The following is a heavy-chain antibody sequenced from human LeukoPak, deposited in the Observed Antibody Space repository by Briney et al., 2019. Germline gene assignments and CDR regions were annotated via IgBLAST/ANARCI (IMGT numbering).Heavy chain of an antibody. J-gene: IGHJ4*02. V-gene: IGHV1-46*01. Sequence: ASVKVSCKASGYTITNNYMHWVRQAPGQGLEWMGVINPSGTGTSYAQKFQGRITMSRDTSTSTVYMELSSLRSEDTAVYYCARGSFTWIQPLSYWGQGTLVTVSS. D-gene: IGHD5-18*01. CDR1: GYTITNNY. CDR2: INPSGTGT. CDR3: ARGSFTWIQPLSY.